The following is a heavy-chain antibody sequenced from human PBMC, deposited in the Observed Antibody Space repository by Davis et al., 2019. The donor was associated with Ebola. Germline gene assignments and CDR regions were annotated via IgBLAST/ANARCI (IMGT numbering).Heavy chain of an antibody. V-gene: IGHV1-3*01. Sequence: AASVKVSCKASGYTFASYAMHWVRQAPGQRLEWMGWINAGHGNTKYSQKFQGRVTITRDTSASTAYMELSSLRSEDTAVYYCARDSRYSSTWFDPWGQGTLVTVSS. CDR2: INAGHGNT. D-gene: IGHD6-13*01. CDR3: ARDSRYSSTWFDP. CDR1: GYTFASYA. J-gene: IGHJ5*02.